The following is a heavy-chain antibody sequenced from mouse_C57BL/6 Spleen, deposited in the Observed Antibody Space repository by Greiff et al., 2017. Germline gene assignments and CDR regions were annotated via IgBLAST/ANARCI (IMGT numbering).Heavy chain of an antibody. CDR2: LSSGSSTI. D-gene: IGHD2-3*01. CDR1: GFTFSDYG. J-gene: IGHJ1*03. V-gene: IGHV5-17*01. Sequence: EVKLVESGGGLVKPGGSLKLSCAASGFTFSDYGMHWVRQAPEKGLEWVAYLSSGSSTIYYADTVKGRFTISRDNAKNTLFLQMTSLRSEDTAMYYCARDDGYYGWYFDVWGTGTTVTVSS. CDR3: ARDDGYYGWYFDV.